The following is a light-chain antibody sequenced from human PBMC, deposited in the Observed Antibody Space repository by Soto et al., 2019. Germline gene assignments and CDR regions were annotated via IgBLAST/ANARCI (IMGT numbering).Light chain of an antibody. CDR3: SSYTGSSTFV. J-gene: IGLJ1*01. CDR1: SSDVGGYVY. V-gene: IGLV2-14*01. CDR2: EVA. Sequence: QAVVTQPASVSGSPGQSITISCTGTSSDVGGYVYVSWYQQHPGKAPRLMIYEVARRPSGISNRFSGSKSGNTASLTISGLQAEDEADYYCSSYTGSSTFVFGTGTKVTVL.